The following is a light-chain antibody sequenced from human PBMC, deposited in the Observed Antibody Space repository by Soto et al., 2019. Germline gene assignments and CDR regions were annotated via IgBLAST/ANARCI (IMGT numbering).Light chain of an antibody. V-gene: IGLV1-40*01. Sequence: QSVLTQPPSVSGAPGQRVTISCTGSSSNIGAGYDVHWYQQLPGTAPKLLIYGNSNRPSGVPDRFSGSKSGTSASLAITGLQAEDEAADYCQSYDSSLSGNVFGTGSKLTVL. CDR2: GNS. CDR1: SSNIGAGYD. J-gene: IGLJ1*01. CDR3: QSYDSSLSGNV.